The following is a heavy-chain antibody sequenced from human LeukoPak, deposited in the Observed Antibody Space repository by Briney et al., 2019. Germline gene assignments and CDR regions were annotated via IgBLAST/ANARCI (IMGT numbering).Heavy chain of an antibody. CDR1: GFTFSSYA. J-gene: IGHJ6*03. CDR3: ARDSVDTAMVFLWYYYYYYMDV. V-gene: IGHV3-7*01. D-gene: IGHD5-18*01. CDR2: IKQDGSEK. Sequence: GGSLRLSCAASGFTFSSYAMSWVRQAPGKGLEWVANIKQDGSEKYYVDSVKGRFTISRDNAKNSLYLQMNSLRAEDTAVYYCARDSVDTAMVFLWYYYYYYMDVWGKGTTVTVSS.